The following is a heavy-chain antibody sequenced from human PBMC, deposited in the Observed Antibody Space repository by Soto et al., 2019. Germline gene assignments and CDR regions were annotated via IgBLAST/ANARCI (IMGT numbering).Heavy chain of an antibody. V-gene: IGHV4-39*01. Sequence: SETLSLTCTVSGGSISSSSYYWGWIRQPPGKGLEWIGSIYYSGSTYYNPSLKSRVTISVDTSKNQFSLKLSSVTAADTAVYYCARGDSSLGLYNWFDPWGQGTLVTVS. CDR3: ARGDSSLGLYNWFDP. CDR2: IYYSGST. CDR1: GGSISSSSYY. D-gene: IGHD6-6*01. J-gene: IGHJ5*02.